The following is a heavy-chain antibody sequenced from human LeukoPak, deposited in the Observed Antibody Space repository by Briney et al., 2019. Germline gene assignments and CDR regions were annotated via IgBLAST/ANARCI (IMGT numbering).Heavy chain of an antibody. V-gene: IGHV4-39*01. Sequence: SSETLSLTCTVSGGSISGSSYYWGWIRQPPGKGLEWIGSIYYSGSTYYNPSLKSRVTISVDTSKNQFSLKLNSVTATDTAVYYRARHYGPWGQGTLVTVSS. J-gene: IGHJ4*02. CDR3: ARHYGP. CDR1: GGSISGSSYY. D-gene: IGHD3-10*01. CDR2: IYYSGST.